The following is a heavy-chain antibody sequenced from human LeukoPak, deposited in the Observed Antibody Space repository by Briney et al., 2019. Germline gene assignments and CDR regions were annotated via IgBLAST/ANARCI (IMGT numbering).Heavy chain of an antibody. D-gene: IGHD3-16*01. CDR3: ARDLGFGGGEYDY. J-gene: IGHJ4*02. CDR2: MYYSGST. V-gene: IGHV4-39*07. CDR1: GGSISSSSYY. Sequence: PSETLSLTCTVSGGSISSSSYYWGWIRQPPGKGLEWIGSMYYSGSTYYNPSLKSRVTISVDTSKNQFSLKLSSVTAADTAVYYCARDLGFGGGEYDYWGQGTLVTVSS.